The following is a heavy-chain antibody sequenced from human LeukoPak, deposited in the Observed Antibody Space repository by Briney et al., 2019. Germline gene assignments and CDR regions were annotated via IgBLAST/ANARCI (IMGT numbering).Heavy chain of an antibody. CDR1: GGTFSSYA. CDR3: ARDGGEYCSSTSCDPGY. V-gene: IGHV1-69*06. J-gene: IGHJ4*02. Sequence: ASVKVSCKASGGTFSSYAISWVRQAPGQGLECMGRMIPIFGTANYAQKFQGRVTITADKSTSTAYMELSSLRSEDTAVYYCARDGGEYCSSTSCDPGYWGQGTLVTVSS. CDR2: MIPIFGTA. D-gene: IGHD2-2*01.